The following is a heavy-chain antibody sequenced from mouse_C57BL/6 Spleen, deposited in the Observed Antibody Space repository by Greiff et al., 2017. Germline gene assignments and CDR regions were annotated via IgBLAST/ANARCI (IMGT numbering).Heavy chain of an antibody. CDR3: ASTGDYAMDY. CDR1: GYTFTDYY. Sequence: VQLQQSGPELVKPGASVKISCKASGYTFTDYYMNWVKQSHGKSLEWIGDINPNNGGTSYNQKFKGKATLTVDKSSSTDYMKLRSLTSEDSAVYYCASTGDYAMDYWGQGTSVTVSS. D-gene: IGHD4-1*02. V-gene: IGHV1-26*01. J-gene: IGHJ4*01. CDR2: INPNNGGT.